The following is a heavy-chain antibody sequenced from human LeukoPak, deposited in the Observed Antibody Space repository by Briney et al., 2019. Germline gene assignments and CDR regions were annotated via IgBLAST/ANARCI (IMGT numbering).Heavy chain of an antibody. V-gene: IGHV1-18*01. J-gene: IGHJ4*02. CDR2: ISAYNGNT. CDR1: GYTFTTYG. CDR3: ARVVYGGNDYVWGSYRYTLLDY. Sequence: ASVKVSCKASGYTFTTYGISWVRQAPGPGREWMGWISAYNGNTNYAQKLQGRVTMTTDTSTSTAYMELRSLRSDDTAVYDCARVVYGGNDYVWGSYRYTLLDYWGQGTLVTVSS. D-gene: IGHD3-16*02.